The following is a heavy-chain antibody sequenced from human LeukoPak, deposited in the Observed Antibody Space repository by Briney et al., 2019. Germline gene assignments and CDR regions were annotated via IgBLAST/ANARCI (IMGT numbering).Heavy chain of an antibody. CDR3: ANKWDGFGELARKAFDF. V-gene: IGHV3-30*18. D-gene: IGHD3-10*01. CDR1: GFNFGSYG. Sequence: GGSLRLSCVASGFNFGSYGMHWVRQTPDKGLEWVAGISYDGRTQNYADSVKGRFTISRDNSKSTLYLQMNSLRPEDTAVYYCANKWDGFGELARKAFDFWGQGTLVTVSS. J-gene: IGHJ4*02. CDR2: ISYDGRTQ.